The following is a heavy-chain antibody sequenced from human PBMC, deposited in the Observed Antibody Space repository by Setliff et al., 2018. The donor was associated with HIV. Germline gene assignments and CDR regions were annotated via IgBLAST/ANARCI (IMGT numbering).Heavy chain of an antibody. J-gene: IGHJ4*02. Sequence: SETLSLTCTVSGGSISSGGHYWTWIRQPPGKGLEWIGEINHSGPSNFNPSLKSRLSIPVDTPKNQFSLKLTSVTATDTAVYYCARGGGFWSGQLDYWGQGTLVTVSS. CDR2: INHSGPS. V-gene: IGHV4-39*07. D-gene: IGHD3-3*01. CDR3: ARGGGFWSGQLDY. CDR1: GGSISSGGHY.